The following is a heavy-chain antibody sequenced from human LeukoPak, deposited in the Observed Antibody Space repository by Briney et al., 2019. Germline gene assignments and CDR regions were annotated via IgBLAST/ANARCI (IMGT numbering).Heavy chain of an antibody. CDR2: IKQDGSEK. CDR3: ARELGYYYDSSGYWSRGATDY. J-gene: IGHJ4*02. V-gene: IGHV3-7*01. CDR1: GFTFSSYW. Sequence: GGSLRLSCAASGFTFSSYWMSWVRQAPGKGLEWVANIKQDGSEKYYVDSVKGRFTISRDNAKNSLYLQMNSLRAEDTAVYYCARELGYYYDSSGYWSRGATDYWGQGTLVTASS. D-gene: IGHD3-22*01.